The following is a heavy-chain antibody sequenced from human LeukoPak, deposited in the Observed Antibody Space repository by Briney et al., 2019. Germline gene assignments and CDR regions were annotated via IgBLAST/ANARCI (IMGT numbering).Heavy chain of an antibody. CDR2: IYYSGTT. J-gene: IGHJ5*02. V-gene: IGHV4-61*01. D-gene: IGHD2-2*01. Sequence: SETLSLTCTVSGGSVSSASYYWSWIRQPPGKGLEWIGYIYYSGTTNYNPSLKSRVTISVDTSKNQFSLKLTSVTAAGTAMYYCARHIGYCSTTTCQPGFHPWGQGTLVTVSS. CDR3: ARHIGYCSTTTCQPGFHP. CDR1: GGSVSSASYY.